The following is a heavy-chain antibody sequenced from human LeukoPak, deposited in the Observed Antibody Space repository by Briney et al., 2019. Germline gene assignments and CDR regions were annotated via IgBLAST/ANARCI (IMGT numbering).Heavy chain of an antibody. V-gene: IGHV4-34*01. D-gene: IGHD1-14*01. J-gene: IGHJ5*02. Sequence: SETLSLTCAVYGGSFSGYYWSWIRQPPGKGLEWIGEINHSGSTNYNPSLKSRVTISVDTSKNQFSLKLSSVTAADTAVYYCARVSRSRFDPWGQGTLVTVSS. CDR1: GGSFSGYY. CDR2: INHSGST. CDR3: ARVSRSRFDP.